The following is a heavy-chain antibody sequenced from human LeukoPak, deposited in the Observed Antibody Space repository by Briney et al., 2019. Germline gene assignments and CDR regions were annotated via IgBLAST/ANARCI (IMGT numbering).Heavy chain of an antibody. CDR3: ARDPHGGNSVVY. V-gene: IGHV3-30*03. D-gene: IGHD4-23*01. CDR2: ISYDGSNK. J-gene: IGHJ4*02. Sequence: GGSLRLSCAASGFTFSSYGMHWVRQAPGKGLEWVAVISYDGSNKYYADSVKGRFTISRDNSKNTLYLQMNSLRAEDTAVYYCARDPHGGNSVVYWGQGTLVTVSS. CDR1: GFTFSSYG.